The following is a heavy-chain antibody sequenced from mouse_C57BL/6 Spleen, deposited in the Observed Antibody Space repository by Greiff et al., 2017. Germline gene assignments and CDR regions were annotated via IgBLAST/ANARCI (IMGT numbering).Heavy chain of an antibody. Sequence: VQLQQPGAELVMPGASVKLSCKASGYTFTSYWMHWVKQRPGQGLEWIGEIDPSDSYTNYNQKFKGKSTLTVDKSSSTAYMQLSSLTSEDSAVYYCVRGPYGSSYGWYFDVWGTGSTGTVSS. D-gene: IGHD1-1*01. CDR1: GYTFTSYW. CDR2: IDPSDSYT. J-gene: IGHJ1*03. V-gene: IGHV1-69*01. CDR3: VRGPYGSSYGWYFDV.